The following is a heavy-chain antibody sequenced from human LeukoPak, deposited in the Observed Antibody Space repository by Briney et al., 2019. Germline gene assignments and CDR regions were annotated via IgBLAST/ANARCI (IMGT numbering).Heavy chain of an antibody. CDR1: GFTFSSYS. Sequence: GGSLRLSCAASGFTFSSYSMNWVRQAPGKGLEWVSSISSSSGYIYYADSVKGRFTISRDNAKNSLYLQMNSLRAEDTAVYYCASPVKGAPYNWFDPWGQGTLVTVSS. J-gene: IGHJ5*02. CDR2: ISSSSGYI. V-gene: IGHV3-21*01. D-gene: IGHD1-26*01. CDR3: ASPVKGAPYNWFDP.